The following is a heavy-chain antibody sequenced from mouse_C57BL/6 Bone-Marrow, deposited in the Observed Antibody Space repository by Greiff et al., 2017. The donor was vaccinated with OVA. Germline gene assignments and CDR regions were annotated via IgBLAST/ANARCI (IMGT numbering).Heavy chain of an antibody. CDR1: GYTFTSYW. CDR2: IHPNSGST. D-gene: IGHD1-1*01. J-gene: IGHJ1*03. Sequence: VQLQQPGAELVKPGASVKLSCKASGYTFTSYWMHWVKQRPGQGLEWIGMIHPNSGSTNYNEKFKSKATLTVDKSSSTAHMQLSSLTSEDSAVYYCAGGDYGSSYVYFDVWGTGTTVTVSS. V-gene: IGHV1-64*01. CDR3: AGGDYGSSYVYFDV.